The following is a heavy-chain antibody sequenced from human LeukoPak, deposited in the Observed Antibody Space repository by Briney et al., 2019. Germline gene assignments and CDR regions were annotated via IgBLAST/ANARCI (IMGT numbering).Heavy chain of an antibody. CDR2: INHSGST. D-gene: IGHD2-2*01. J-gene: IGHJ4*02. CDR3: AREMIGYCSSTSCYDPFDY. V-gene: IGHV4-34*01. CDR1: GGSFSGYY. Sequence: PSETLSLTCAVYGGSFSGYYWSWIRQPPGKGLEWIGEINHSGSTNYNPSLKSRVTISVDTSKNQFSLKLSSVTAADTAVYYCAREMIGYCSSTSCYDPFDYWGQGTLVTVSS.